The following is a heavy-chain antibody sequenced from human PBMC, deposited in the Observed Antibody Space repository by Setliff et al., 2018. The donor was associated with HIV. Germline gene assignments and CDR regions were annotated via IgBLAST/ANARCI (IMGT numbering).Heavy chain of an antibody. CDR1: GYTFTSYG. V-gene: IGHV1-18*01. D-gene: IGHD6-13*01. Sequence: GASVKVSCKASGYTFTSYGISWVRQAPGQGLEWMGWNSAYNGNTEYAQKLQGRDTMTPYTSTSTVYMELRSLRSDDTAVYYCASGPKRLVQGYFGYWGQVPLVTVS. J-gene: IGHJ4*02. CDR3: ASGPKRLVQGYFGY. CDR2: NSAYNGNT.